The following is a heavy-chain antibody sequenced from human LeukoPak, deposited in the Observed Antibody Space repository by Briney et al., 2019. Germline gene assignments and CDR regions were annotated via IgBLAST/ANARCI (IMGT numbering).Heavy chain of an antibody. CDR3: ARGHPQAHSSGYYFLYYYYMDV. J-gene: IGHJ6*03. CDR1: GGILSSYA. V-gene: IGHV1-69*13. CDR2: IIPIFGTA. D-gene: IGHD3-22*01. Sequence: ASVKVSCKASGGILSSYAISWVRQAPGQGLEWMGGIIPIFGTANYAQKFQGRVTITADESTSTAYMELSSLRSEDTAVYYCARGHPQAHSSGYYFLYYYYMDVWGKGTTVTVSS.